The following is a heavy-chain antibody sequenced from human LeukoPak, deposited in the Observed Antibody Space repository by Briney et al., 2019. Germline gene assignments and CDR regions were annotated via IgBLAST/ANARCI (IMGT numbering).Heavy chain of an antibody. V-gene: IGHV3-30*18. D-gene: IGHD6-19*01. Sequence: PGGSLRLSCAASGFTLSSYGMHWVRQAPGKGLEWVAVISYDGSNKYYADSVKGRFTISRDNSKNTLYLQMNSLRAEDTAVYYCAKESPIAVAAHWGQGTLVTVSS. J-gene: IGHJ4*02. CDR2: ISYDGSNK. CDR3: AKESPIAVAAH. CDR1: GFTLSSYG.